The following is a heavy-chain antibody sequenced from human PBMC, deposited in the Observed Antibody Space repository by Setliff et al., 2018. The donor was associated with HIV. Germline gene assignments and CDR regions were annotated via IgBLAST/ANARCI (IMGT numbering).Heavy chain of an antibody. CDR2: ISISGDT. J-gene: IGHJ4*02. CDR3: AKDRSGSYRTFDY. V-gene: IGHV4-4*07. Sequence: SETLSLTCTVSGGSVTSYYWSWIRQPAGKRLEWIGRISISGDTNYNPSLKSRATMSLDTSKNQFSLKLNSVTAADTAVYYCAKDRSGSYRTFDYWGPGILVTVSS. D-gene: IGHD1-26*01. CDR1: GGSVTSYY.